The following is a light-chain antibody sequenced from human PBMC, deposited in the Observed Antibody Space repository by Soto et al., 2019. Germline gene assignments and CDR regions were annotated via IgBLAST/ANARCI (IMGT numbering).Light chain of an antibody. CDR1: QSISSW. V-gene: IGKV1-5*01. CDR2: DAS. J-gene: IGKJ4*01. Sequence: FQMPPSPSPLSASVGDRVTITFRASQSISSWLAWYQQKPGKAPKLLIYDASSLESGVPSRFSGSGSGTEFTLTISSLQPDDFATYYCQQYNSYPLTCGGGTKGDI. CDR3: QQYNSYPLT.